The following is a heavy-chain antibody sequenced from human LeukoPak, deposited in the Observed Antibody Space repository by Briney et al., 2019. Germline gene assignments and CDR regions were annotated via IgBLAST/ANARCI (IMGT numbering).Heavy chain of an antibody. CDR2: IYHSGST. Sequence: SETLSLTCAVSGYSISSGYYWGWIRQPPGKGLEWIGSIYHSGSTYYNPSLKSRVTISVDTSKNQFSLKLSSVTAADTAVYYCARDRSSGWYEGHYYMDVWGKGTTVTISS. J-gene: IGHJ6*03. CDR1: GYSISSGYY. CDR3: ARDRSSGWYEGHYYMDV. D-gene: IGHD6-19*01. V-gene: IGHV4-38-2*02.